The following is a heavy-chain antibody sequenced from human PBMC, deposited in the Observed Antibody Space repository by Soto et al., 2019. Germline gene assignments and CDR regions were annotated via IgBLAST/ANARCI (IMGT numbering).Heavy chain of an antibody. CDR3: ARDPIVRGVVGWYFDL. V-gene: IGHV4-31*11. CDR1: GGSISRSVYY. CDR2: IHNSGTT. J-gene: IGHJ2*01. D-gene: IGHD3-10*01. Sequence: QVQLQESGPGLVKPSQTLSLTCAVSGGSISRSVYYCNWIRQHPGKGLEWIGYIHNSGTTYYNPSLKARLTFSVDTSKNQFSLKLSSVTTAVTAVYYCARDPIVRGVVGWYFDLWGRGTLVTVSS.